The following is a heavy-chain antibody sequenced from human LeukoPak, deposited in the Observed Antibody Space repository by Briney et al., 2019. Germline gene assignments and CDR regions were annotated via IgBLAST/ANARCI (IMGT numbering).Heavy chain of an antibody. D-gene: IGHD3-16*01. Sequence: SETLSLTCTVSGGSISSYYWSWIRQPPGKGLEWIGYIYYSGSTNYNPSLKSRVTISVDTSKNQFSLKLSSVTAADTAVYYCAXXXXXXLAWGESWFDPWGQGTLVTVSS. CDR1: GGSISSYY. V-gene: IGHV4-59*08. CDR3: AXXXXXXLAWGESWFDP. J-gene: IGHJ5*02. CDR2: IYYSGST.